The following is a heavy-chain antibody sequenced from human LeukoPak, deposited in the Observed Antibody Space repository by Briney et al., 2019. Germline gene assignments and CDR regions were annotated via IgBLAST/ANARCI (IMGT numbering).Heavy chain of an antibody. D-gene: IGHD7-27*01. J-gene: IGHJ3*02. CDR3: ARDLIWARGAFDI. CDR2: IYYSGST. Sequence: SETLSLTCTVSGGSISSSSYYWGWIRQPPGKGLEWIGSIYYSGSTYYNPSLKSRVTISVDTSKNQFSLKLSSVTAADTAVYYCARDLIWARGAFDIWGQGTMVTVSS. V-gene: IGHV4-39*07. CDR1: GGSISSSSYY.